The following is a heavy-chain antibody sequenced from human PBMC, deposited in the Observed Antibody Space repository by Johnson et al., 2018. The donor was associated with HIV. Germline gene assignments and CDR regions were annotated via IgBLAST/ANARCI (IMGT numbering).Heavy chain of an antibody. Sequence: VQLVESGGGVVQPGRSLRLSCAASGFTFSTYAMHWIRQAPGKGLEWVANIKQEGSEKYYGDSVKGRFTFSRDNAKNSLYLQMNSLRAEDTAVYYCTKAEGGRIPDTFDIWGQGTMVTVSS. CDR2: IKQEGSEK. CDR3: TKAEGGRIPDTFDI. D-gene: IGHD3-16*01. J-gene: IGHJ3*02. V-gene: IGHV3-7*01. CDR1: GFTFSTYA.